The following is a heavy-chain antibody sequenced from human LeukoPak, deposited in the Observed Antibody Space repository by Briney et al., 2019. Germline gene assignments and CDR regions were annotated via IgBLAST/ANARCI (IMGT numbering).Heavy chain of an antibody. CDR2: IYYGGTT. V-gene: IGHV4-31*02. D-gene: IGHD2-2*01. Sequence: SETLSLTCTVSGGSISSGGYYWSWIRQHPGKGLEWIGYIYYGGTTVYNPPLESRAFISVDTSQNQFSLRLTSVTAADTAVYYCARRLTQYDCFDPWGQGILVTVSS. CDR3: ARRLTQYDCFDP. CDR1: GGSISSGGYY. J-gene: IGHJ5*02.